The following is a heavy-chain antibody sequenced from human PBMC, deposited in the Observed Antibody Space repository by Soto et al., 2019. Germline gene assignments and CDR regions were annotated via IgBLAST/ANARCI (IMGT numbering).Heavy chain of an antibody. J-gene: IGHJ4*02. CDR2: TSGSGGST. Sequence: GGSLRLSCAASGFTFSSYAMSWVRQAPGKGLEWVSDTSGSGGSTYYGDSVKGRFTISRDNSKNTLYLQMNSLRAEDTAVYYCAKSVRPWLAPFDYWGQGTLVTSPQ. V-gene: IGHV3-23*01. CDR3: AKSVRPWLAPFDY. CDR1: GFTFSSYA. D-gene: IGHD6-19*01.